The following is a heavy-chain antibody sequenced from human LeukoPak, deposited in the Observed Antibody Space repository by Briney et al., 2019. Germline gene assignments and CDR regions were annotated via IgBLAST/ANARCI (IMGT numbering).Heavy chain of an antibody. D-gene: IGHD2-21*02. CDR2: ISWNSGSI. CDR1: GFTFDDYA. Sequence: GRSLRLSCAASGFTFDDYAMHWVRQAPGKGLEWVSGISWNSGSIGYADSVKGRFTISRDNAKNSLYLQMNSLRAEDTALYYCAKDIEGDGDDAFDIWGQGTMVTVSS. V-gene: IGHV3-9*01. J-gene: IGHJ3*02. CDR3: AKDIEGDGDDAFDI.